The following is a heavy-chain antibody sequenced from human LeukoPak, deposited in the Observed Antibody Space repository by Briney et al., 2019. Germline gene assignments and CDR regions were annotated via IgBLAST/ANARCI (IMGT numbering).Heavy chain of an antibody. CDR2: MSYDGSNK. Sequence: GGSLRLSCAASGFTFSSYGMHWVRQAPGKGLEWVAVMSYDGSNKYYADSVKGRFTISRDNSKNTLYLQMNSLRAEDTAVYYCAKDSGPLEYYFDYWGQGTLVTVSS. CDR1: GFTFSSYG. V-gene: IGHV3-30*18. CDR3: AKDSGPLEYYFDY. J-gene: IGHJ4*02. D-gene: IGHD3-10*01.